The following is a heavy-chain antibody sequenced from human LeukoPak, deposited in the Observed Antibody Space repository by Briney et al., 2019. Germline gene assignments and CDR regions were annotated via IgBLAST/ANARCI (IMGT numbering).Heavy chain of an antibody. CDR3: ARAQYYYDSSGPRPLDY. J-gene: IGHJ4*02. D-gene: IGHD3-22*01. CDR1: GFTFSSYA. CDR2: ISYDGSNK. V-gene: IGHV3-30-3*01. Sequence: GGSLRLSCAASGFTFSSYAMHWVRQAPGKGLEWVAVISYDGSNKYYADSVKGRFTISRDNSKNTLYLQMNSLRAEDTAVYYCARAQYYYDSSGPRPLDYWGQGTLVTVSS.